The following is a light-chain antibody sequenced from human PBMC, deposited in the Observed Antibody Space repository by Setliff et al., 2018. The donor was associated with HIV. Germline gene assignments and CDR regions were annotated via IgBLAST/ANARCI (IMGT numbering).Light chain of an antibody. CDR2: EFT. V-gene: IGLV2-14*01. CDR1: SSDIGGYNF. Sequence: SALTQPASVSGSPGQSITTSCTGTSSDIGGYNFVSWYQHHPGKAPKLMIYEFTNRPSGVSNRFSGSKSGNTASLTISGLQADDEADYYCSSYTSSSPYVFGTGTKVTVL. CDR3: SSYTSSSPYV. J-gene: IGLJ1*01.